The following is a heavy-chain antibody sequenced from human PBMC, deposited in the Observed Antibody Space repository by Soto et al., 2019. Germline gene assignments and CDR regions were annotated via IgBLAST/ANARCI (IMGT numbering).Heavy chain of an antibody. Sequence: SETLSLTCTVSGGSISSSSYYWGWIRQPPGKGLEWIGSIYYSGSTYYNPSLKSRVTISVDTSKNQFSLKLSSVTAADTAVYYCASQEGDIVATIPSFPIDYWGQGTLVTVSS. CDR3: ASQEGDIVATIPSFPIDY. CDR2: IYYSGST. J-gene: IGHJ4*02. V-gene: IGHV4-39*01. CDR1: GGSISSSSYY. D-gene: IGHD5-12*01.